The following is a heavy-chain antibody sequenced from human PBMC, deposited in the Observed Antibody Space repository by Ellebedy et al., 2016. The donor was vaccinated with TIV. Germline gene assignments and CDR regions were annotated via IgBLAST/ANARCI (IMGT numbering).Heavy chain of an antibody. J-gene: IGHJ4*02. CDR1: GGSINSGDYY. V-gene: IGHV4-30-4*01. CDR3: ARETDFWSDSSYFDY. Sequence: SETLSLXXSVSGGSINSGDYYWSWICQPPGKGLEWLGYIYYSGTTYYNTSLKSRITISVDTSKNQFSLRLSSVTAADTAVYFCARETDFWSDSSYFDYWGQGILVTISS. CDR2: IYYSGTT. D-gene: IGHD3-3*01.